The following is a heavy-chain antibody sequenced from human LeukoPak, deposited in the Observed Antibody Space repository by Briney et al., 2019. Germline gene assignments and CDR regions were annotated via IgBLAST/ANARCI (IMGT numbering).Heavy chain of an antibody. Sequence: ALRLSCAASGFTFSRYAMHWVRQAPGKGLDYVSAISSNGGNTYYANSVKGRFTISRDNSKNTLYLQMGSLRAEDMAVYYCARTSSSSLTFDYWGQGTLVTVSS. J-gene: IGHJ4*02. V-gene: IGHV3-64*01. CDR1: GFTFSRYA. D-gene: IGHD6-6*01. CDR3: ARTSSSSLTFDY. CDR2: ISSNGGNT.